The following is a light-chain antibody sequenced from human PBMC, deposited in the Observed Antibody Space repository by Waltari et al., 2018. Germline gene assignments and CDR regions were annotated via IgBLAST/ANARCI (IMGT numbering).Light chain of an antibody. CDR1: QRVAANY. CDR2: GAS. CDR3: HQYGVSPWT. V-gene: IGKV3-20*01. J-gene: IGKJ1*01. Sequence: EIVLTQSPGTLSLSPGERVTLSCRASQRVAANYVAWLQQKPGQPPRLLMYGASIRATGIPERFSGSGSGADVTLTISGLEPEDFAVYYCHQYGVSPWTTGQGTKVEVK.